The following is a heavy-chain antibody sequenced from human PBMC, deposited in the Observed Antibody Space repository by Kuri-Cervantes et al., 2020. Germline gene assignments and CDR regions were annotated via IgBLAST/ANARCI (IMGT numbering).Heavy chain of an antibody. Sequence: SETLSLTCTVSGGSISSSSYYWGWIRQPPGKGLEWIGSIYYSGSTYYNPSLKSRVTISVDTSKNQFSLKLSPVTAADTAVYYCARGRTPPTYYYDSSGYYRHAEYFQHWGQGTLVTVSS. CDR1: GGSISSSSYY. J-gene: IGHJ1*01. CDR2: IYYSGST. CDR3: ARGRTPPTYYYDSSGYYRHAEYFQH. V-gene: IGHV4-39*01. D-gene: IGHD3-22*01.